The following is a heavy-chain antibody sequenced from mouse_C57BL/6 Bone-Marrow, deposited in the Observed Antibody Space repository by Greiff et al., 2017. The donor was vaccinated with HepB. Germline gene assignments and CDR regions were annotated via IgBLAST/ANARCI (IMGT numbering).Heavy chain of an antibody. V-gene: IGHV1-55*01. CDR3: ARRTRGYAMDY. J-gene: IGHJ4*01. Sequence: VQLQQPGAELVKPGASVKMSCKASGYTFTSYWITWVKQRPGQGLEWIGDIYPGSGSTNYNEKFKSKATLTVDKSSSTAYMQLSSLTSEDSAVYYCARRTRGYAMDYWGQGTSVTVSS. CDR1: GYTFTSYW. CDR2: IYPGSGST.